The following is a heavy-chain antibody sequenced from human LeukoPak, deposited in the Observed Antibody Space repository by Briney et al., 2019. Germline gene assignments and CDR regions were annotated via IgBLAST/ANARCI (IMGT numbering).Heavy chain of an antibody. CDR2: IYYSGST. CDR1: GDSLSSRNW. D-gene: IGHD3-22*01. J-gene: IGHJ6*03. CDR3: TRGSIAYYYMDV. Sequence: SETLSLTCTVSGDSLSSRNWWTWVRQSPRKGLEWIGNIYYSGSTNYNPSLKSRVTISVDTSKNQFSLKLSSVTAADTAVYYCTRGSIAYYYMDVWGKGTTVTISS. V-gene: IGHV4-61*01.